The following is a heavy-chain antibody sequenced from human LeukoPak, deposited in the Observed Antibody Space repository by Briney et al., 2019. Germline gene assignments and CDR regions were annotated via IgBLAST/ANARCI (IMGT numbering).Heavy chain of an antibody. CDR2: IYSGGST. CDR1: GFTVSSNY. D-gene: IGHD3-9*01. Sequence: PGGSLRLSCAASGFTVSSNYMSWVRQAPGKGLEWVSVIYSGGSTYYADSVKGRFTISRDNSKNTLYLQMNSLRAEDTAVYYCAREPPSRAVYDTLTGYHHRGLDYWGQGTLVTVSS. J-gene: IGHJ4*02. CDR3: AREPPSRAVYDTLTGYHHRGLDY. V-gene: IGHV3-66*02.